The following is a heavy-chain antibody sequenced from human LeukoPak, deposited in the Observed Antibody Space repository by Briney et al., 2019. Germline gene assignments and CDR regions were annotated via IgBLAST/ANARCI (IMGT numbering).Heavy chain of an antibody. CDR2: ISAYNGNT. J-gene: IGHJ4*02. CDR1: GGTFSSYA. CDR3: AREGIQLWLDLSY. D-gene: IGHD5-18*01. Sequence: GASVKVSCKASGGTFSSYAISWVRQAPGQGLEWMGWISAYNGNTHYAQKLQGRVTMTTDTSTSTAYMELRSLRSDDTAVYYCAREGIQLWLDLSYWGQGTLVAVSS. V-gene: IGHV1-18*01.